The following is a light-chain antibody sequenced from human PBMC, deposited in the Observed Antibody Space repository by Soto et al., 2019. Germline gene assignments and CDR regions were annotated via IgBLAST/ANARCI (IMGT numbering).Light chain of an antibody. J-gene: IGLJ1*01. CDR3: VSYTSSTTYV. Sequence: QSALTQPASVSASPGQSITISCTGTSXDVGGSNFVSWYQQHPGKPPKLIIYDVANRPSGVSNRFSGSKSGSTASLIISRLQTEDEADYYCVSYTSSTTYVFGTGTKITVL. CDR2: DVA. V-gene: IGLV2-14*03. CDR1: SXDVGGSNF.